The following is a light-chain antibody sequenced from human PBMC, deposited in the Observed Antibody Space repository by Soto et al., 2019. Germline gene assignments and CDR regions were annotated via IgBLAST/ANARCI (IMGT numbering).Light chain of an antibody. CDR2: DVT. V-gene: IGLV2-14*03. CDR3: SSYSSSYTHVV. CDR1: SSDVGGFNY. J-gene: IGLJ2*01. Sequence: QSALTQPASVSGSPGRSVTISCTGSSSDVGGFNYVSWYQHLPGRAPKLIIYDVTNRPSGISYRFSASKSGRTASLTISWRQHEDEAAYYCSSYSSSYTHVVFGGGTKLTVL.